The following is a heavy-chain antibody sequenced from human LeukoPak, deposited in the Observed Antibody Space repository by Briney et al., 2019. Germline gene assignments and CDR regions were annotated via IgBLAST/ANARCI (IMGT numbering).Heavy chain of an antibody. J-gene: IGHJ6*03. Sequence: GASVKVSCKASGYTFTSYGISWVRQAPGQGLEWMGWISAYNGNTNYAQKLQGRVTMTTDTSTSTAYMELRSLRSDDTAVYYCARRPQQRWFGEFQYYYYYYYMDVWGKGTTVTISS. CDR1: GYTFTSYG. CDR2: ISAYNGNT. D-gene: IGHD3-10*01. V-gene: IGHV1-18*01. CDR3: ARRPQQRWFGEFQYYYYYYYMDV.